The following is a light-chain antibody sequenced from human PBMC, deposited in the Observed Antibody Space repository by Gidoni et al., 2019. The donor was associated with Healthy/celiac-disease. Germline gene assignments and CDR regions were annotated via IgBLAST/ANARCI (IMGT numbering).Light chain of an antibody. J-gene: IGKJ2*01. CDR1: QSVLYSSNNKNY. CDR3: QQYYSTPL. CDR2: WAS. V-gene: IGKV4-1*01. Sequence: DIVTTQSPDSLAVSLGERATINCKSSQSVLYSSNNKNYLAWYQQKPGQPPKRLIYWASTRESGVPDRFSGSGSGTDFTLTISSLQAEDVAVYYCQQYYSTPLFGQGTKLEIK.